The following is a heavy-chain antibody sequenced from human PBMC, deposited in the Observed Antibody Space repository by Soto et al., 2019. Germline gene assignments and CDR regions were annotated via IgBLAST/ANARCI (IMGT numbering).Heavy chain of an antibody. CDR1: GFTFSSYA. CDR3: ARDLYDSSGYYPDY. Sequence: GGSLRLSCAASGFTFSSYAMHWVRQAPGKGLEWVAVISYDGSNKYYADSVKGRFTISRDNSKNTLYLQMNSLRAEDTAVYYCARDLYDSSGYYPDYWGQGTLVTVSS. CDR2: ISYDGSNK. D-gene: IGHD3-22*01. J-gene: IGHJ4*02. V-gene: IGHV3-30-3*01.